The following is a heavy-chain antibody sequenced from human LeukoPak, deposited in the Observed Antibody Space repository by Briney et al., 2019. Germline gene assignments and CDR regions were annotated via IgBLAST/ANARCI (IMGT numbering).Heavy chain of an antibody. Sequence: PGGSLRLSCAASGFTFSSYSMNWVRQAPGRGLEWVLGISNSGGDTQYADSVKGRFTISRDNSKNTLYLQMNSLRAEDTAVYYCAKSRSYTVRDAFEIWGQGTKVTVSS. J-gene: IGHJ3*02. CDR3: AKSRSYTVRDAFEI. D-gene: IGHD3-10*01. V-gene: IGHV3-23*01. CDR2: ISNSGGDT. CDR1: GFTFSSYS.